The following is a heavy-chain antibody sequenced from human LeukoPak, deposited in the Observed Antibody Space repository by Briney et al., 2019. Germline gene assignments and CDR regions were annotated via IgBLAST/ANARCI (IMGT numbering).Heavy chain of an antibody. CDR1: GYTFTGYY. CDR3: ARGGRDILTGYYTDFYYGMDV. J-gene: IGHJ6*02. D-gene: IGHD3-9*01. CDR2: INPNSGGT. Sequence: ASVKVSCKASGYTFTGYYMHWVRQAPGQGLEWMGRINPNSGGTNYAQKFQDRVTMTRDTSISTAYMELSRLRSDDTAVYYWARGGRDILTGYYTDFYYGMDVWGQGTTVTVSS. V-gene: IGHV1-2*06.